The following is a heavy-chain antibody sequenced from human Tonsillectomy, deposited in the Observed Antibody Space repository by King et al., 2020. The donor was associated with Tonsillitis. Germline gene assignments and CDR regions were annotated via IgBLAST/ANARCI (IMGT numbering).Heavy chain of an antibody. CDR3: ARHSGYYDSSGYSYDH. V-gene: IGHV4-39*01. J-gene: IGHJ4*02. CDR1: GGSITTSSYY. D-gene: IGHD3-22*01. CDR2: IYNSGST. Sequence: QLQESGPGLVKPSETLSLTFTVSGGSITTSSYYWGWIRQPPGKGLEWIGSIYNSGSTYYNPSLRSRFTISVDTSKNQFSLKLSSVTAADTAVYYCARHSGYYDSSGYSYDHWGQGTLVTVSS.